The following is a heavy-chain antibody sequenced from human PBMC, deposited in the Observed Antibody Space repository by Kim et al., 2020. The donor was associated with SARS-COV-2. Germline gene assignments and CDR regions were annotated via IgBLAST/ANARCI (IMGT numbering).Heavy chain of an antibody. CDR1: GGSISSYF. V-gene: IGHV4-59*13. CDR3: ARDRRLYDGMDV. J-gene: IGHJ6*02. Sequence: TASGGSISSYFWSWIRQPPGKGLEWIGYIYYSGSTNDNPSLKSRVTISVDTSKNQFSLKLSSVTAADTAVYYCARDRRLYDGMDVWGQGTKVTV. CDR2: IYYSGST.